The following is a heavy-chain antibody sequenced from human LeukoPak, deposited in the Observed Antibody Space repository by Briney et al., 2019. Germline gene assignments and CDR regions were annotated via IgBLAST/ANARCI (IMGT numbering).Heavy chain of an antibody. CDR2: IRYDGSNK. Sequence: RGSLRLSCAASGFTFSSYGMHWVRQAPGKGLEWVAFIRYDGSNKYYADSVKGRFIISRDNSKNTLYLQMNSLRAEDTAVYYCARGYSWTGDYWGQGTLVTVSS. J-gene: IGHJ4*02. V-gene: IGHV3-30*02. D-gene: IGHD5-18*01. CDR3: ARGYSWTGDY. CDR1: GFTFSSYG.